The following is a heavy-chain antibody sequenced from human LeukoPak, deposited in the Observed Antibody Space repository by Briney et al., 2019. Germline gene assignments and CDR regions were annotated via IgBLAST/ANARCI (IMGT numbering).Heavy chain of an antibody. V-gene: IGHV1-46*01. CDR1: GYTFTSYY. CDR2: INPSGGST. Sequence: ASVRVSCKASGYTFTSYYMHWVRQAPGQGLEWMGIINPSGGSTSYAQKFQGRVTMTRDTSTSTVYMELSSLRSEDTAVYYCARERITPCWFDPWGQGTLVTVSS. CDR3: ARERITPCWFDP. D-gene: IGHD1-14*01. J-gene: IGHJ5*02.